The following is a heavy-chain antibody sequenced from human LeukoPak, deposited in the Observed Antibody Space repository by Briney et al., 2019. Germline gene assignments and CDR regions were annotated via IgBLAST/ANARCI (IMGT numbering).Heavy chain of an antibody. CDR2: ISAYNGNT. CDR3: ARGLQETLAWLQAFSAFDI. Sequence: ASVEVSCKASGYTFTSYDINWVRQATGQGLEWMGWISAYNGNTNYAQNLQGRVTMTTDTSTSTAYLELRSLRSDDTAVYYCARGLQETLAWLQAFSAFDIWGQGTMVTVSS. D-gene: IGHD5-24*01. CDR1: GYTFTSYD. J-gene: IGHJ3*02. V-gene: IGHV1-18*01.